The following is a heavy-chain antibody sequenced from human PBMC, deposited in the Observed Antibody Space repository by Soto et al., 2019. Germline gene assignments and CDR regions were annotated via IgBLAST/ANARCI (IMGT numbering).Heavy chain of an antibody. CDR2: INPSGDGT. J-gene: IGHJ4*01. D-gene: IGHD6-19*01. CDR1: GYIFTNYY. V-gene: IGHV1-46*01. Sequence: ASVKVSCKAFGYIFTNYYMHWVRQAPGQGLEWVGVINPSGDGTSYAQKFQGRVTVTRDTSTSTYYLELSSLRSDDTAFYYCAREPPSTGLYDYWGHGALVTVSS. CDR3: AREPPSTGLYDY.